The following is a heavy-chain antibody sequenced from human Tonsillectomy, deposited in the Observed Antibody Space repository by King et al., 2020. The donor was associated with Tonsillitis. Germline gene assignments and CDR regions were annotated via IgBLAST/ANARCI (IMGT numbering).Heavy chain of an antibody. CDR1: GFTFTTYA. CDR2: ISYDGSNN. D-gene: IGHD2-2*01. CDR3: ARAGFCDSTSCYRYYYYMDV. J-gene: IGHJ6*03. V-gene: IGHV3-30-3*01. Sequence: VQLVESGGGVVQPGRSLRLSCAASGFTFTTYAMHWVRQAPGKGLEWVAFISYDGSNNSYTDSVKGRYTISRDNSQNTLYLQMNSLSAEDTAVYYCARAGFCDSTSCYRYYYYMDVWGKGTTVTVSS.